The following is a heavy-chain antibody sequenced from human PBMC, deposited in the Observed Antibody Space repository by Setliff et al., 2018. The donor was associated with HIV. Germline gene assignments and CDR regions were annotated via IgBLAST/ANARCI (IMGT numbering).Heavy chain of an antibody. J-gene: IGHJ3*02. Sequence: GGSLRLSCTASGFTFGDYAMSWVRQAPGKGLEWVGFIGSKAYGGTTEYAASVKGRFTVSRDDSKNTLYLQMSSLRDEDTAVYYCAKVFVFGVDAFDIWGQGTMVTVSS. CDR3: AKVFVFGVDAFDI. CDR2: IGSKAYGGTT. CDR1: GFTFGDYA. D-gene: IGHD3-10*02. V-gene: IGHV3-49*04.